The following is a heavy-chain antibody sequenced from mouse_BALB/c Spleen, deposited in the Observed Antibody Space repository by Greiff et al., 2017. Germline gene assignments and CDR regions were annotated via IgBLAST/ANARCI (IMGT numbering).Heavy chain of an antibody. Sequence: EVQGVESGGGLVQPGGSLRLSCATSGFTFTDYYMSWVRQPPGKALEWLGFIRNKANGYTTEYSASVKGRFTISRDNSQSILYLQMNTLRAEDSATYYCARDIGPTVVPTDYWGQGTTLTVSS. D-gene: IGHD1-1*01. CDR2: IRNKANGYTT. CDR1: GFTFTDYY. J-gene: IGHJ2*01. V-gene: IGHV7-3*02. CDR3: ARDIGPTVVPTDY.